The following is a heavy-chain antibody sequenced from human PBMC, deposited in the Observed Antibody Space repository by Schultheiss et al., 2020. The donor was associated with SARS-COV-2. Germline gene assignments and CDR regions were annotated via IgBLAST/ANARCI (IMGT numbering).Heavy chain of an antibody. V-gene: IGHV4-4*07. J-gene: IGHJ4*02. D-gene: IGHD6-6*01. Sequence: SETLSLTCTVSGGSISSYYWSWIRQPAGKGLEWIGRIYASGSASGSTNYNPSLKSRVTISVDTSKNQFSLKLSSVTAADTAVYYCARVIAAHHSDYWGQGTLVTVSS. CDR3: ARVIAAHHSDY. CDR1: GGSISSYY. CDR2: IYASGSASGST.